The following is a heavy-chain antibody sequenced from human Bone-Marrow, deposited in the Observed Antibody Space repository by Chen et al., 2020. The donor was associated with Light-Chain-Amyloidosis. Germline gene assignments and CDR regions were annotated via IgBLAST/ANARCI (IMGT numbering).Heavy chain of an antibody. J-gene: IGHJ4*02. CDR2: IYPDDSDG. CDR1: GYTFPNYW. Sequence: EVQLEQSGPEVKKPGESLKISCKGPGYTFPNYWIGWVRQMPGKGLEWLGVIYPDDSDGRYSPSFEGQVTISADKSITTAYLQWRSLKASDNAMYYCARRRDGYNLDYWGQGTLVTVSS. CDR3: ARRRDGYNLDY. D-gene: IGHD5-12*01. V-gene: IGHV5-51*01.